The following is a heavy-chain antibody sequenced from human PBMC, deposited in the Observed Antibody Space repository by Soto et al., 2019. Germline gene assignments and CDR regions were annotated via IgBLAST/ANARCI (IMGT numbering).Heavy chain of an antibody. CDR3: ARKYYYGSGSYRPFDY. CDR2: INHSGST. Sequence: PSETLSLTCAVYGGSFSGYYWSWIRQPPGKGLEWIGEINHSGSTNYNPSLKSRVTISVDTSKNQFSLKLSSVTAADTAVYYCARKYYYGSGSYRPFDYWGQGTLVTVSS. J-gene: IGHJ4*02. CDR1: GGSFSGYY. V-gene: IGHV4-34*01. D-gene: IGHD3-10*01.